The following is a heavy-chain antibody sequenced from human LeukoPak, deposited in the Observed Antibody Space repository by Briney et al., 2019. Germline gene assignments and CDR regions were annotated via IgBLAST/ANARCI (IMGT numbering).Heavy chain of an antibody. V-gene: IGHV4-4*07. CDR2: IYTSGST. CDR1: GYSIISGYY. D-gene: IGHD1-26*01. Sequence: SETLSLTCTVSGYSIISGYYWGWIRQPAGKGLEWIGRIYTSGSTNYNPSLKSRVTMSVDTSKNQFSLKLSSVTAADTAVYYCARYRTSGSYLFDYWGQGTLVTVSS. J-gene: IGHJ4*02. CDR3: ARYRTSGSYLFDY.